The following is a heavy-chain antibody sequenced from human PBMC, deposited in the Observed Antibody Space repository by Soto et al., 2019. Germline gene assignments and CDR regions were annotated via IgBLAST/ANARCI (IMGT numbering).Heavy chain of an antibody. CDR2: IYYAGTT. CDR1: GCSINNYY. J-gene: IGHJ4*02. V-gene: IGHV4-59*08. CDR3: ARLGGYYQALDS. D-gene: IGHD3-22*01. Sequence: PSETLSLTCSVSGCSINNYYWSWIRQPPGKGLEFIGYIYYAGTTTYNPSLKSRVTISVDMSKNQFSLKLSSVTAADTAVYYCARLGGYYQALDSWGQGTLVTVSS.